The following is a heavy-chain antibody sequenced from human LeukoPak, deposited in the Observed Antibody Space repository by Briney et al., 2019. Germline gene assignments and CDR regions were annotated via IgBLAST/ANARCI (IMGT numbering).Heavy chain of an antibody. V-gene: IGHV3-30*04. CDR3: AKGRGWEASYYYYYMDV. Sequence: GGSLRLSCAASGFTFSSYAMHWVRQAPGKGLEWVAVISYDGSNKYYTDSVKGRFTIPSDNSKNTLYLQMNSLRAEDTAVYYCAKGRGWEASYYYYYMDVWGKGTTVTISS. CDR2: ISYDGSNK. CDR1: GFTFSSYA. D-gene: IGHD1-26*01. J-gene: IGHJ6*03.